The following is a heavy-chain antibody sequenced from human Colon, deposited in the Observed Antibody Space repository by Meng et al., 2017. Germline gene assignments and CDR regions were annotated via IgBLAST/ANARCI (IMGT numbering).Heavy chain of an antibody. V-gene: IGHV3-74*01. J-gene: IGHJ4*02. CDR2: MSIDETAT. CDR3: ARSGYNNGYDY. Sequence: VTVVETGGTLVKTGGSLRLSCAVSGFSVIAHWMHWVRQVPGKGLVGIARMSIDETATTYADSVKGRFTISRDNGKNTLHLQMSSLRAEDSAVYYCARSGYNNGYDYWGQGTLVTVSS. D-gene: IGHD3-22*01. CDR1: GFSVIAHW.